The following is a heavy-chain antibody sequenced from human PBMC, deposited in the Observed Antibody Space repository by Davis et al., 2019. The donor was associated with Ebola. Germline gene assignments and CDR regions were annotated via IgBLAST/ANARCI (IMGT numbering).Heavy chain of an antibody. Sequence: MPSETLSLTCTVSGGSISSYYWSWIRQPPGKGLEWIGSIYYSGSTYYNPSLKSRVTISVDTSKNQFSLKLSSVTAADTAVYYCARGYYDGRGWFDPWGQGTLVTVSS. V-gene: IGHV4-59*12. CDR2: IYYSGST. D-gene: IGHD3-3*01. J-gene: IGHJ5*02. CDR3: ARGYYDGRGWFDP. CDR1: GGSISSYY.